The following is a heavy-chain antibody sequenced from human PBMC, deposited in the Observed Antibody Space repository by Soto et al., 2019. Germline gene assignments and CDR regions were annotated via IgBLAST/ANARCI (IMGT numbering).Heavy chain of an antibody. CDR1: SGSISSSNW. D-gene: IGHD6-13*01. V-gene: IGHV4-4*02. CDR2: IYHSGST. CDR3: ARKGARSSWGFDY. Sequence: QVQLQESGPGLVKPSGTLSLTCAVSSGSISSSNWWSWVRQPPGKGLEWIGEIYHSGSTNYNPSLKSRVTISVDKTKIQFSLKVSSVTAADTAVYYCARKGARSSWGFDYWGQGTLVTVSS. J-gene: IGHJ4*02.